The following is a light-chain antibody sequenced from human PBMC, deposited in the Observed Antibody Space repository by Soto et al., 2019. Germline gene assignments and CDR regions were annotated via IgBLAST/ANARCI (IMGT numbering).Light chain of an antibody. CDR3: QQYAGSPWT. V-gene: IGKV3D-20*01. Sequence: EIVLTQSPATLSLSPGETATLSCGASQSVGSGYLAWYQQKLGQPPRLLIYDTSSRATGIPDRFSGSGSGTDFTLTISRLEPEDFAVYYCQQYAGSPWTFGQGTKVDNK. CDR2: DTS. J-gene: IGKJ1*01. CDR1: QSVGSGY.